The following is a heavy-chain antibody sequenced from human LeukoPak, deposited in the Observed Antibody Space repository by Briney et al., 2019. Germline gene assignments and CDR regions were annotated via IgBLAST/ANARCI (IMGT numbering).Heavy chain of an antibody. D-gene: IGHD4-17*01. CDR2: ISDDESDK. CDR1: GFTFSHYA. J-gene: IGHJ4*02. V-gene: IGHV3-30*18. CDR3: AKTGYGDRSVDH. Sequence: GGSLRLSFAASGFTFSHYAIHWVRQAPGKGLEWVAVISDDESDKHYADSVKGRFTISRDNSKNTLHLQMNSLRAEDTAVYYCAKTGYGDRSVDHWGQGTLVTVSS.